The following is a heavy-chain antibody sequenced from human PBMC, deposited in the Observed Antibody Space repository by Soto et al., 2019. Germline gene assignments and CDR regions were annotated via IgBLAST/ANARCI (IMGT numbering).Heavy chain of an antibody. V-gene: IGHV4-31*03. CDR1: GGSINTGGCY. Sequence: SETLSLTCTVSGGSINTGGCYWSWIRQHPAKGLEWIGYIYYSGSTNYNPSLESRLTISIDTSKNQFSLKLMSVTAADTAVYYCARETARGKDSEAFDIWGQGTMVTVSS. CDR3: ARETARGKDSEAFDI. CDR2: IYYSGST. J-gene: IGHJ3*02. D-gene: IGHD2-21*01.